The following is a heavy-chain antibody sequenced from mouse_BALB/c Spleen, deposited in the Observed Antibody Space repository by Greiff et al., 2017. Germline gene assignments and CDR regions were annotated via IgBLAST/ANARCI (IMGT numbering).Heavy chain of an antibody. Sequence: QVQLKESGPGLVAPSQSLSITCTVSGFSLTSYGVHWVRQPPGKGLEWLGVIWAGGSTNYNSALMSRLSISKDNSKSQVFLKMNSLQTDDTAMYYCARESTYYGSSWFAYWGQGTLVTVSA. D-gene: IGHD1-1*01. J-gene: IGHJ3*01. CDR2: IWAGGST. CDR1: GFSLTSYG. V-gene: IGHV2-9*02. CDR3: ARESTYYGSSWFAY.